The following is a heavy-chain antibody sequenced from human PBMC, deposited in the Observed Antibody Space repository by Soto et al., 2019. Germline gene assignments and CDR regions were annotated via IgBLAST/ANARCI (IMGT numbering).Heavy chain of an antibody. V-gene: IGHV1-69*12. Sequence: QVQLMQSGAEVKKPGSSEKVSCKASGGTFSTSAISWVRQAPGEGLEWVGGIMPIFATPDYAQKFQGRVTISADESTATAYLELTSLTTDDTAVYYCARDKDRQQLGGNYYYILDVWGQGTAITVSS. D-gene: IGHD3-3*02. CDR1: GGTFSTSA. CDR3: ARDKDRQQLGGNYYYILDV. J-gene: IGHJ6*02. CDR2: IMPIFATP.